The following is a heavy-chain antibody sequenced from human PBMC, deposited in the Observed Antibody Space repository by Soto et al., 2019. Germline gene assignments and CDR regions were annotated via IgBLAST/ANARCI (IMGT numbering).Heavy chain of an antibody. D-gene: IGHD3-10*01. CDR1: GYSFTGHY. Sequence: QVQLVQSGAEVKPPGASVNVSCKASGYSFTGHYMHWVRQVSGKRLEFLGWLKPDNGGTYYAPKFQGRVTFTRDTSTTTAYMELSGLHSDDTAVYYCARDLCPLGSGSPCPTYGMDLWGQGTTVAVSS. CDR3: ARDLCPLGSGSPCPTYGMDL. CDR2: LKPDNGGT. V-gene: IGHV1-2*02. J-gene: IGHJ6*02.